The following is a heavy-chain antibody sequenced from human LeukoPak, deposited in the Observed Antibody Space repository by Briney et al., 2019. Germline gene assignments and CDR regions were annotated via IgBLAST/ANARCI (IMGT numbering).Heavy chain of an antibody. CDR1: GGSISSGGYY. CDR2: IYYSGST. CDR3: ARDGRGYGLYDY. Sequence: SETLSLTGTVSGGSISSGGYYWSWIRQHPGKGLEWIGYIYYSGSTYYNPSLKSRVTISVDTSKIQFSLKLSSVTAADTAVYYCARDGRGYGLYDYWGQGTLVTVSS. D-gene: IGHD5-12*01. V-gene: IGHV4-31*03. J-gene: IGHJ4*02.